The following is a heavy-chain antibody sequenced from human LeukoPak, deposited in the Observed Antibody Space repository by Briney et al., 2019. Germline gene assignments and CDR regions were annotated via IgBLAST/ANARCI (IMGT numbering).Heavy chain of an antibody. V-gene: IGHV3-48*03. Sequence: QSGGSLRLSCAASGFTFSSYEMNWVRQAPGKGLEWVSYISSSGSTIYYADSVKGRFTISRDNAKNSLYLQMNSLRAEDTAVYYCGIAVAGTSYYYGMDVWGQGTTVTVSS. CDR2: ISSSGSTI. CDR1: GFTFSSYE. J-gene: IGHJ6*02. CDR3: GIAVAGTSYYYGMDV. D-gene: IGHD6-19*01.